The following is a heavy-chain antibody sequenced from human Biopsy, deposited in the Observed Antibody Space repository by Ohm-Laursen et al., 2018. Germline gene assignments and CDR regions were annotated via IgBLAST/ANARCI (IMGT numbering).Heavy chain of an antibody. J-gene: IGHJ4*02. D-gene: IGHD2-21*01. CDR3: ARSLWPEDY. V-gene: IGHV3-7*01. CDR1: GFTFSSYY. Sequence: SLRLSCAASGFTFSSYYMSWVRLAPGKGLEWVANINQDGSVKNYVDSVKGRFTISRDNAENSVYLQMSSLRSEDTAMYYCARSLWPEDYWGQGTLVTVSS. CDR2: INQDGSVK.